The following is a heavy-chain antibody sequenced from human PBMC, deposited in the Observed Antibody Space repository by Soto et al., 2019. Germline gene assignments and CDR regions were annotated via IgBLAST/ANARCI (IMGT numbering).Heavy chain of an antibody. J-gene: IGHJ3*02. Sequence: PGGSLRLSCAASGFTFSSYLMSWVRQAPGKGLEWVANIKQDGSEKYYVDSVKGRFTISRDNAKNSLYLQMNSLRAEDTAVYYCARHNPSIVVVVGGGFDIWGRGTMVTVSS. CDR3: ARHNPSIVVVVGGGFDI. CDR2: IKQDGSEK. V-gene: IGHV3-7*01. CDR1: GFTFSSYL. D-gene: IGHD2-15*01.